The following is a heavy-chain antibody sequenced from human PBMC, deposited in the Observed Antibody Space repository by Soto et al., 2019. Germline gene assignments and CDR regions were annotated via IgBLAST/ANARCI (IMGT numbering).Heavy chain of an antibody. CDR2: INHSGST. V-gene: IGHV4-34*01. D-gene: IGHD5-18*01. Sequence: SETLSLTCAVYGGSFSGYYWSWIRQPPGKGLEWIGEINHSGSTNYNPSLKSRVTISVDTSKNQFSLKLSSVAAADTAVYYCARGRGYSYGYGYYYYGMGVWGQGTTVTSP. J-gene: IGHJ6*02. CDR1: GGSFSGYY. CDR3: ARGRGYSYGYGYYYYGMGV.